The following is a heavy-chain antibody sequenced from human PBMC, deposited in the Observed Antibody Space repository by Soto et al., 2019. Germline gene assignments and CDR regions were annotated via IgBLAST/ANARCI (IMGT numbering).Heavy chain of an antibody. V-gene: IGHV4-39*01. CDR1: GGSINSSSYF. CDR2: IYYSGST. Sequence: PETLSLTCSVSGGSINSSSYFCGWVRQPPGKGLEWIGSIYYSGSTYYNPSLRSRVTISVDTSKNQFSLKLSSVTAADTAVFYCARHYSSGSRNWVDPWGQGTLVTVS. CDR3: ARHYSSGSRNWVDP. D-gene: IGHD6-19*01. J-gene: IGHJ5*02.